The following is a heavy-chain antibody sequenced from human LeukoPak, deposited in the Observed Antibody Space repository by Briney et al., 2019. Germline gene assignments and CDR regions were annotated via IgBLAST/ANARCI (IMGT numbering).Heavy chain of an antibody. CDR1: GFTFSSYG. D-gene: IGHD6-13*01. V-gene: IGHV3-33*01. Sequence: QPGGSLRLSCAASGFTFSSYGMHWVRQAPGKGLEWVAVIWYDGSNKYYADSVKGRFTISRDNSKTTLYLQMHSLRAEDTAVYYCARDPSSSWPYYFDYWGQGTLSPSPQ. CDR2: IWYDGSNK. J-gene: IGHJ4*02. CDR3: ARDPSSSWPYYFDY.